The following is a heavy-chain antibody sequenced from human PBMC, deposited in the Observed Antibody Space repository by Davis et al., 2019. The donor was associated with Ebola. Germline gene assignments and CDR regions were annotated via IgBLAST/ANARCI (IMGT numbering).Heavy chain of an antibody. CDR3: AKDQGYVVPGPLFDY. CDR1: GFTFSSYW. D-gene: IGHD2-2*01. J-gene: IGHJ4*02. CDR2: ISYDGSNK. V-gene: IGHV3-30*18. Sequence: GGSLRLSCAASGFTFSSYWMSWVRQAPGKGLEWVAVISYDGSNKYYADSVKGRFTISRDNSKNTLYLQMNSLRAEDTAVYYCAKDQGYVVPGPLFDYWGQGTLVTVSS.